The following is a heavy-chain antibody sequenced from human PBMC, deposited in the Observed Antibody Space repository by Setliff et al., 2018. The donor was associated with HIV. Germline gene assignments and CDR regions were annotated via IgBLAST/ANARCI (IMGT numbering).Heavy chain of an antibody. CDR1: GYTFTTCD. CDR2: MNPNSGNT. CDR3: ARGLRQNRSNSDVFDV. D-gene: IGHD4-4*01. Sequence: ASVKVSCKASGYTFTTCDINWVRQATGQGLEWMGWMNPNSGNTGYAERFQGRVTMTRDTSISTVYMELTSLRSEDMAVYYCARGLRQNRSNSDVFDVWGQGTVVTVSS. J-gene: IGHJ3*01. V-gene: IGHV1-8*02.